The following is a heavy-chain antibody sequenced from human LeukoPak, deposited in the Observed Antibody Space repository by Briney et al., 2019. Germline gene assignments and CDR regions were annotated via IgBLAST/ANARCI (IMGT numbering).Heavy chain of an antibody. D-gene: IGHD2-15*01. CDR3: AREYCSGAGCYQPDY. V-gene: IGHV1-18*01. CDR1: GYTFTRYG. CDR2: FSAYNDNT. Sequence: ASVKVSCKASGYTFTRYGIMWVRQAPGQGLKGLGWFSAYNDNTNYAQKLQGRVTMTTDTSTSTAYLVLRSLRSDDTAVYYCAREYCSGAGCYQPDYWGQGTLVTVSS. J-gene: IGHJ4*02.